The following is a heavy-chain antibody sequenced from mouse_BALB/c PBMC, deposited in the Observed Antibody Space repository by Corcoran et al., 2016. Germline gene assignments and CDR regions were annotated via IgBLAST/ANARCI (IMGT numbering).Heavy chain of an antibody. CDR3: GRGGGYVCFDY. V-gene: IGHV1S136*01. CDR1: GYTFTSYV. Sequence: GQLQQSRPELVAPGSSVKMSCTASGYTFTSYVMHWVKQKPGQGLEWIVYINPYNDVTKYNEKFKGKPTLTSDKSSSTAYMELSSLTSEDSAVYFCGRGGGYVCFDYWGQGTTLTVSA. CDR2: INPYNDVT. J-gene: IGHJ2*01. D-gene: IGHD2-2*01.